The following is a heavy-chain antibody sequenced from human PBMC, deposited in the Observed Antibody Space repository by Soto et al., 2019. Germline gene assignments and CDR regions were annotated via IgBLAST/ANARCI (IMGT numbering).Heavy chain of an antibody. J-gene: IGHJ6*02. CDR3: ARDKVVVASTETGHYYYGMDV. CDR2: IYHSGST. Sequence: QVQLQESGPGLVKPSGTLSLTCAVSGGSISSSNWWSWVRQPPGKGLEWIGEIYHSGSTNYNPSLKSRVTISVNKSKNQFSLKLSSVTAADTAVYYCARDKVVVASTETGHYYYGMDVWGQGTTVTVSS. CDR1: GGSISSSNW. D-gene: IGHD2-15*01. V-gene: IGHV4-4*02.